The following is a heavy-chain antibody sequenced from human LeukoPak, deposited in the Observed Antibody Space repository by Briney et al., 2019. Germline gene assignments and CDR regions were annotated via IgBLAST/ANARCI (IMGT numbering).Heavy chain of an antibody. J-gene: IGHJ3*02. Sequence: PGGSLRLSXAASGFTFSSYGMHWVRQAPGKGLEWVAFIRYDGSNKYYADSVKGRFTISRDNSKNTLYLQMNSLRAEDTAVYYCAKAEAPADAFDIWGQGIMVTVSS. V-gene: IGHV3-30*02. D-gene: IGHD6-6*01. CDR3: AKAEAPADAFDI. CDR1: GFTFSSYG. CDR2: IRYDGSNK.